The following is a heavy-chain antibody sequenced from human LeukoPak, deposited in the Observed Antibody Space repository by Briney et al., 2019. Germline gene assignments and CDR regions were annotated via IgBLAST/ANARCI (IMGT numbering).Heavy chain of an antibody. J-gene: IGHJ4*02. V-gene: IGHV4-34*01. CDR1: GGSFSGCY. D-gene: IGHD2-15*01. Sequence: SETLSLTCAVYGGSFSGCYWSWIRQPPGKGLEWIGEINYSGSTNYNPSLKSRVTISVDTSKNQFSLKLSSVTAADTAVYYCARGLSAIVYWGQGTLVTVSS. CDR2: INYSGST. CDR3: ARGLSAIVY.